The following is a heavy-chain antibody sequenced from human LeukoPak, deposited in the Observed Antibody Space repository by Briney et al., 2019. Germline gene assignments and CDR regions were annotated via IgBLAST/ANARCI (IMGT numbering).Heavy chain of an antibody. J-gene: IGHJ4*02. Sequence: GGSLRLSCAASGFTFSNYWMRWVRQARGKGREWVAHIKQDGSEKYYVDSVKGRFTISRDNAKSSLYLQMNSLRAEDTAVYYCARHDSSSGWYPYYFDYWGQGTLVTVSS. D-gene: IGHD6-19*01. CDR3: ARHDSSSGWYPYYFDY. CDR2: IKQDGSEK. CDR1: GFTFSNYW. V-gene: IGHV3-7*01.